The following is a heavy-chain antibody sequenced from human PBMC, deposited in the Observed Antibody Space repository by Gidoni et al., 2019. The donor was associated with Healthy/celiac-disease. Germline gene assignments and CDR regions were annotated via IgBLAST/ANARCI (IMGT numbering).Heavy chain of an antibody. Sequence: QVQLQASSPGLVKPSETLSITCTVPGGSISSYYWRWIRQPAGKGLEWIGRIYTSGSTNYNPSLKSRVTMSVDTSKNQFSLKLSSVTAADTAVYYCARDSGSYRTVYYFDYWGQGTLVTVSS. D-gene: IGHD1-26*01. CDR3: ARDSGSYRTVYYFDY. CDR2: IYTSGST. J-gene: IGHJ4*02. V-gene: IGHV4-4*07. CDR1: GGSISSYY.